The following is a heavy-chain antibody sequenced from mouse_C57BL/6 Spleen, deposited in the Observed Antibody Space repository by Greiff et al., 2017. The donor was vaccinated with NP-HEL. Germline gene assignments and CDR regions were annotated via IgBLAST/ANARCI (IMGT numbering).Heavy chain of an antibody. D-gene: IGHD1-1*01. CDR1: GYAFSSYW. J-gene: IGHJ4*01. Sequence: QVQLQQSGAELVKPGASVKISCKASGYAFSSYWMNWVKQRPGKGLEWIGQIYPGDGDTNYNGKFKGKATLTADKSSSTAYMQLSSLTSEDSAVYFCARYGNYYPAMDYWGQGTSVTVSS. CDR3: ARYGNYYPAMDY. CDR2: IYPGDGDT. V-gene: IGHV1-80*01.